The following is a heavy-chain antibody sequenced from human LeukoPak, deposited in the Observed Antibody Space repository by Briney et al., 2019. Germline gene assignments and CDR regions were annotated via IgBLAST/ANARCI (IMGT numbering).Heavy chain of an antibody. CDR2: IFYTGST. CDR1: GGPISSYF. J-gene: IGHJ4*02. V-gene: IGHV4-59*01. CDR3: VRSDDFWSGYYGY. D-gene: IGHD3-3*01. Sequence: PSETLSLTCSVSGGPISSYFWSWIRQPPAKGLEGIRYIFYTGSTNHNPSLKSRVTISVDTSKNQFSLKLSSVTAADTAVYYCVRSDDFWSGYYGYWGQGTLVTVSS.